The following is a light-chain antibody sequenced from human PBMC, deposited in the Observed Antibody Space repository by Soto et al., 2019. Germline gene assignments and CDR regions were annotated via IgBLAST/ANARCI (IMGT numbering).Light chain of an antibody. CDR2: LGS. CDR3: MQGLQTPT. Sequence: DIVMTQSPLSLPVTPGEPASISCRSSQSLLHNNGYNYFDWFLQKPGQSPHLLIYLGSIRASWVRDRFIGSGSCTDFTLKIRRVEAEYVVIYYCMQGLQTPTFGQGTKLEIK. V-gene: IGKV2-28*01. J-gene: IGKJ2*01. CDR1: QSLLHNNGYNY.